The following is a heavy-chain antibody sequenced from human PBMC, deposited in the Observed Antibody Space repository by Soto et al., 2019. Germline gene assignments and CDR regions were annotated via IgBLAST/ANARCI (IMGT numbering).Heavy chain of an antibody. D-gene: IGHD3-3*01. V-gene: IGHV1-3*01. J-gene: IGHJ5*02. CDR2: INAGNGNT. Sequence: RQTTKQRLEWMGWINAGNGNTKYSQKFQGRVTITRDTSASTAYMELSSLRSEDTAVYYCARGTDRLRFLEWYNWFDPWGEGT. CDR3: ARGTDRLRFLEWYNWFDP.